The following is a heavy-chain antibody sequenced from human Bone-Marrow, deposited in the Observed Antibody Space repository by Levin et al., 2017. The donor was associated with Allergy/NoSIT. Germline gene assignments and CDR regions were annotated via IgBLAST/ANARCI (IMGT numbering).Heavy chain of an antibody. J-gene: IGHJ4*02. CDR3: ARIIAARGGGFDY. D-gene: IGHD6-6*01. CDR1: GGTFSSYA. Sequence: GGSLRLSCKASGGTFSSYAISWVRQAPGQGLEWMGGIIPIFGTANYAQKFQGRVTITADESTSTAYMELSSLRSEDTAVYYCARIIAARGGGFDYWGQGTLVTVSS. V-gene: IGHV1-69*01. CDR2: IIPIFGTA.